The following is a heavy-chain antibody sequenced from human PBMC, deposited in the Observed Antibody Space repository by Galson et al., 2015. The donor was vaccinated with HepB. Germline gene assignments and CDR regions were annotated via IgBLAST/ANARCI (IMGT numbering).Heavy chain of an antibody. CDR1: GFTFSSYG. J-gene: IGHJ3*01. D-gene: IGHD3-22*01. CDR2: ISYDGSNK. Sequence: SLRLSCAASGFTFSSYGMHWVRQAPGKGLEWVAVISYDGSNKYYADSVKGRFTISRDNSKNTLYLQMNSLRAEDTAVYYCAKDLRGSTMIVVYWGQGTMVTVSS. CDR3: AKDLRGSTMIVVY. V-gene: IGHV3-30*18.